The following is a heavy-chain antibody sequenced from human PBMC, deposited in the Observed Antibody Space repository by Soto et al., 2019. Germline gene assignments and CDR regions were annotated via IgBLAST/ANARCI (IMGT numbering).Heavy chain of an antibody. V-gene: IGHV3-23*01. CDR2: ISGSGAST. J-gene: IGHJ4*02. CDR3: ARSGNSLDY. CDR1: GFTFSSYA. D-gene: IGHD1-7*01. Sequence: GGSLRLSCAASGFTFSSYAMSWVRQAPGKGLEWVSAISGSGASTYYADSVKGRFTISRDSAKNSLSLEMNSLRDEDTAVYYSARSGNSLDYWGPGPLVTVSS.